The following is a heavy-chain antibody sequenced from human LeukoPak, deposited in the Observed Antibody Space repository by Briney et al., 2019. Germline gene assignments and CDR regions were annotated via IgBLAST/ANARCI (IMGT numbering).Heavy chain of an antibody. CDR1: GFTLKIYP. CDR2: ISHDGSDK. J-gene: IGHJ3*02. Sequence: GGSLRLSCAASGFTLKIYPMHWVRQAPGKGLEWLSVISHDGSDKNNADSVKGRFIISRDNSKNTIYLQLNSLRPEDTAMFYCAREGVQTTVDAFDIWGLGTMVIVSS. D-gene: IGHD4-17*01. CDR3: AREGVQTTVDAFDI. V-gene: IGHV3-30*04.